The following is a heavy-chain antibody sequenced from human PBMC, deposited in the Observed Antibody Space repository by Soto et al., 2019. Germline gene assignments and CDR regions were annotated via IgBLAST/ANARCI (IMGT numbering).Heavy chain of an antibody. CDR3: ATLRATVTTLYYMDV. CDR2: INHSGST. Sequence: QVQLQQWGAGLLKPSETLSLTCAVYGGSFSGYYWSWIRQPPGKGLEWIGEINHSGSTNYNPSLKNRVTILVYSSNIHFSLKLSSLTAADTAVYYCATLRATVTTLYYMDVWGKGTTVTVSS. D-gene: IGHD4-17*01. J-gene: IGHJ6*03. V-gene: IGHV4-34*01. CDR1: GGSFSGYY.